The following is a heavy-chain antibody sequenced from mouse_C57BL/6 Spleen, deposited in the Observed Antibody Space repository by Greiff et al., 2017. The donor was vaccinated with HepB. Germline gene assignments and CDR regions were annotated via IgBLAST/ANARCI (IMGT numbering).Heavy chain of an antibody. D-gene: IGHD2-4*01. Sequence: VQLQQSGAELVKPGASVKISCKASGYAFSSYWMNWVKQRPGKGLEWIGQIYPGDGDTNYNGKFKGKATLTADKSSSTAYMQLSSLTSEDSAVYFCVRSIYYDYDAGFAYWGQGTLVTVSA. CDR1: GYAFSSYW. V-gene: IGHV1-80*01. J-gene: IGHJ3*01. CDR2: IYPGDGDT. CDR3: VRSIYYDYDAGFAY.